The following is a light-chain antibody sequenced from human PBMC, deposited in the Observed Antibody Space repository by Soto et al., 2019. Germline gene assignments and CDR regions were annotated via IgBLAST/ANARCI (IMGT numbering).Light chain of an antibody. V-gene: IGKV1-17*01. CDR3: LQHNTYPLT. J-gene: IGKJ4*01. CDR2: AAS. Sequence: DIQMTQSPSSLSASLGDRVTITCLASQGIRNDLNWYQQKPGKAPKRLIYAASSLQSGVPSRFSGSGSGTDFTLTISSLQPEDFATYYCLQHNTYPLTFGGGTKVDIK. CDR1: QGIRND.